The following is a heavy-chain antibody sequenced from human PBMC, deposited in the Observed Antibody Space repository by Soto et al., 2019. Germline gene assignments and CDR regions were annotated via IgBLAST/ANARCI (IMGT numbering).Heavy chain of an antibody. V-gene: IGHV1-46*04. D-gene: IGHD3-3*01. CDR3: ARDGPADFWSGYRPVLCYGMDV. CDR2: INPSGGST. Sequence: QVQLVQSGAEVKKPGASVKVSCKASGYTFTSYYMHWVRQAPGQGLEWMGIINPSGGSTSYAQELQGRVTMTRDTSTSTVYMELSSLSSEDTAVYYCARDGPADFWSGYRPVLCYGMDVWGQGTTVTVSS. CDR1: GYTFTSYY. J-gene: IGHJ6*02.